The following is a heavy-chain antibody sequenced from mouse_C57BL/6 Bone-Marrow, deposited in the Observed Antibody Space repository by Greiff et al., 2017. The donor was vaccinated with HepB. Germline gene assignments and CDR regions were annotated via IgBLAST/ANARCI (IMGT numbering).Heavy chain of an antibody. D-gene: IGHD2-4*01. Sequence: EVQLQESGPGLVKPSQSLSLTCSVTGYSITSGYYWNWIRQFPGNKLEWMGYISYDGSNNYNPSLNNRISITRDTSKNQFFLKLNSVTTEDTATYYCAREGDDYDYFDYWGQGTTLTVSS. J-gene: IGHJ2*01. CDR3: AREGDDYDYFDY. CDR2: ISYDGSN. V-gene: IGHV3-6*01. CDR1: GYSITSGYY.